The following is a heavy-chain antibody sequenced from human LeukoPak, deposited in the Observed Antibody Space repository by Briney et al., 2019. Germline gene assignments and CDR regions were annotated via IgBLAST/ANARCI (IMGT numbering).Heavy chain of an antibody. J-gene: IGHJ4*02. CDR2: IIPILGIA. Sequence: GASVKVSCKASGGTFNSYAVSWVRQAPGQGLEWMGRIIPILGIANYAQKFQGRVTITADKSTSTAYMELSSLRSEDTAVYYCARGSGSEYYFDYWGQGTLVTVSS. CDR1: GGTFNSYA. V-gene: IGHV1-69*04. D-gene: IGHD6-25*01. CDR3: ARGSGSEYYFDY.